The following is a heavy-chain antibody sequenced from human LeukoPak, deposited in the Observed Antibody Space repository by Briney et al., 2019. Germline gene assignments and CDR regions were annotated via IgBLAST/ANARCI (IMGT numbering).Heavy chain of an antibody. CDR1: GFTFSSYS. CDR3: ARDLLMGTETGYSSSWFTDGHWYFDL. D-gene: IGHD6-13*01. Sequence: PGGSLRLSCAASGFTFSSYSMNWVRQAPGKGLEWVSYISSSSSTIYYADSVKGRFTISRDNAKNSLYLQMNSLRAEDTAVYYCARDLLMGTETGYSSSWFTDGHWYFDLWGRGTLVTVSS. J-gene: IGHJ2*01. V-gene: IGHV3-48*04. CDR2: ISSSSSTI.